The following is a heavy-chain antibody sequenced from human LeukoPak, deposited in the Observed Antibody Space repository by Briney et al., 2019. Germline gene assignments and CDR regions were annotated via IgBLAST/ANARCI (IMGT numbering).Heavy chain of an antibody. V-gene: IGHV1-69*13. CDR2: IIPIFGTA. CDR1: GYTFSDYY. CDR3: AREGSSGYPNWFDP. Sequence: ASVKVSCKTSGYTFSDYYMHWVRQAPGQGLEWMGGIIPIFGTANYAQKFQGRVTITADESTSTAYMELSSLRSEDTAVYYCAREGSSGYPNWFDPWGQGTLVTVSS. J-gene: IGHJ5*02. D-gene: IGHD3-22*01.